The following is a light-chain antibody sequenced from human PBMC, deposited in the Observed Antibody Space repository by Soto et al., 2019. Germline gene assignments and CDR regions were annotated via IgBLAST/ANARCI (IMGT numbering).Light chain of an antibody. CDR3: QQYGSSPT. CDR2: GAS. J-gene: IGKJ3*01. V-gene: IGKV3-20*01. CDR1: QSVSSSY. Sequence: EIVLTQSPGTLSLSPGERATLSCRASQSVSSSYLAWYQQKTGQAPRLLIYGASSRATGIPDRFSGSGSVTYFTLTISRLEHEEFAVYYCQQYGSSPTFGPGTKVDIK.